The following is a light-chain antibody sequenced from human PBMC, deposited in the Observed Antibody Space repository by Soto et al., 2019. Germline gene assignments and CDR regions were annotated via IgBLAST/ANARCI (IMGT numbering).Light chain of an antibody. J-gene: IGKJ1*01. V-gene: IGKV1-8*01. CDR2: AAS. CDR3: QQYYSYPRT. Sequence: IRMTQSPSSFSASTGDRVTITCLASQGISSYLAWYQQKPGKAPKLLIYAASTLQSGVPSRFRGSGSGTDFTLTISCLQSEDFATYYCQQYYSYPRTFGQGTKVDI. CDR1: QGISSY.